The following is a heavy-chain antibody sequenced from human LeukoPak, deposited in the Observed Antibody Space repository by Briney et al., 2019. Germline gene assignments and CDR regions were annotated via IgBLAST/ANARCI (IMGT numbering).Heavy chain of an antibody. CDR2: ISSSGSTI. J-gene: IGHJ5*02. Sequence: GGSLRLSCAASGFTFSDYYMSWIRQAPGKGLEWVSYISSSGSTIYYADSVKGRFTISRDNAKNSLYLQMNSLRAEDTAVYYCARDGSSGWENNWFDPWGQGTLVTVSS. CDR1: GFTFSDYY. V-gene: IGHV3-11*04. CDR3: ARDGSSGWENNWFDP. D-gene: IGHD6-19*01.